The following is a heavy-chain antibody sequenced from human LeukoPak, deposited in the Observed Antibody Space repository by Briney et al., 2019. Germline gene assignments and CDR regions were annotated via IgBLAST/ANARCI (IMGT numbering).Heavy chain of an antibody. V-gene: IGHV1-2*02. CDR1: GYTFTGYY. CDR2: INPNSGGT. CDR3: ARRGHIRRGGPFDP. J-gene: IGHJ5*02. Sequence: ASVKVSCKASGYTFTGYYMHWARQAPGQGLEWMGWINPNSGGTNYAQKFQGRVTMTRDTSISTAYMELSRLRSDDTAVYYCARRGHIRRGGPFDPWGQGTLVTVSS. D-gene: IGHD1-14*01.